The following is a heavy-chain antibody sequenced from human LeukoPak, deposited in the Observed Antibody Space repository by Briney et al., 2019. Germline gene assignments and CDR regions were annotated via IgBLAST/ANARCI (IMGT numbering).Heavy chain of an antibody. J-gene: IGHJ3*02. Sequence: SETLSLTCTVSGGSISSSSYYWAWIRQPPGKGLEWIGSIYYSRNTYYKSSLKSRVTVAVDTSKNQFSLKLNSVTAADTAVYYRARESYYDSSGYSHDAFDIWGQGTMVTVSS. CDR3: ARESYYDSSGYSHDAFDI. CDR1: GGSISSSSYY. D-gene: IGHD3-22*01. CDR2: IYYSRNT. V-gene: IGHV4-39*07.